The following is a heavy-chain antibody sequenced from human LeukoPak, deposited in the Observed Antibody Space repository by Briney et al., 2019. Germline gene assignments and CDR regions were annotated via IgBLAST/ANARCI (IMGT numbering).Heavy chain of an antibody. CDR3: ARGPPDCSSTSCYAFDAFDI. J-gene: IGHJ3*02. CDR1: GGSFSGYY. V-gene: IGHV4-34*01. D-gene: IGHD2-2*01. CDR2: INHSGST. Sequence: SETLSLTCAAYGGSFSGYYWSWLGQPPGKGLEGIGEINHSGSTNYNPSLKSRVTISVDTSKNQSSLKLSSVTAADTAVYYCARGPPDCSSTSCYAFDAFDIWGQGTMVTVSS.